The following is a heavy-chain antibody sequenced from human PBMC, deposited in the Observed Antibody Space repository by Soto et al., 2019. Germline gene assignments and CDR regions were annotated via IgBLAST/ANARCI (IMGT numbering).Heavy chain of an antibody. J-gene: IGHJ4*02. CDR3: AKPSGGSYPESRVFDS. CDR1: GFTFYSSA. CDR2: ISTTGGNT. D-gene: IGHD1-26*01. V-gene: IGHV3-23*01. Sequence: PGGSLRLSCAASGFTFYSSAMSWVRQAPGKGLEWVSAISTTGGNTLYADSVKGRFTISRDTSKNTLYLQMNSLRAEDTAIYYCAKPSGGSYPESRVFDSWGQGTRVTVSS.